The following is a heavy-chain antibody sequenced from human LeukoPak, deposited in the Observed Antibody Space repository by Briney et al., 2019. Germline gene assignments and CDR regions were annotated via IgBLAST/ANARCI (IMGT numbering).Heavy chain of an antibody. Sequence: GGSLRLSCAASGFTFSSYSMNWVRQAPGKGLEWVSSISSSSSYIYYADSVKGRFTISRDNSKNTLYLQMNSLRAEDTAVYYCAKGASSTTRRWFDPWGQGTLVTVSS. J-gene: IGHJ5*02. CDR2: ISSSSSYI. D-gene: IGHD6-13*01. V-gene: IGHV3-21*04. CDR1: GFTFSSYS. CDR3: AKGASSTTRRWFDP.